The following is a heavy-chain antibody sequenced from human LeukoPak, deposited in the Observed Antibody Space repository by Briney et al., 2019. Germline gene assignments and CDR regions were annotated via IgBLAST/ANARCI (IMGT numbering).Heavy chain of an antibody. CDR3: ARLVYSSSDLLDY. V-gene: IGHV1-2*02. CDR1: GYTFTSYD. J-gene: IGHJ4*02. Sequence: VASVKVSCKASGYTFTSYDINWVRQAPGQGLEWMGWINPNSGGTNYAQKFQGRVTMTRDTSISTAYMELSRLRSDDTAVYYCARLVYSSSDLLDYWGQGTLVTVSS. CDR2: INPNSGGT. D-gene: IGHD6-13*01.